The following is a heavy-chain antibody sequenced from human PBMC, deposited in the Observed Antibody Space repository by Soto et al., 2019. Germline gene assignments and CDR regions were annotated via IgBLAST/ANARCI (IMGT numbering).Heavy chain of an antibody. CDR2: IYYSGST. J-gene: IGHJ4*02. CDR3: ASGGLCGSSTSCYHKRAFDY. D-gene: IGHD2-2*01. V-gene: IGHV4-59*01. Sequence: SETLSLTCTVSGGSISSYYWSWIRQPPGKGLEWIGYIYYSGSTNYNPSLKSRVTISVDTSKNQFSLKLSSVTAADTAVYYCASGGLCGSSTSCYHKRAFDYWGQGTLVTVSS. CDR1: GGSISSYY.